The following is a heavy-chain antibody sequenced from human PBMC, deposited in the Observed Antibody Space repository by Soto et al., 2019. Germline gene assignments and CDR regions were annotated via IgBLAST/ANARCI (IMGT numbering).Heavy chain of an antibody. Sequence: SETLSLTCTVSGGSISSGGYYWSWIRQHPGKGLEWIGYIYYSGTAYYNPSLKSRVTISVDTSKNQFSLKLSSVSAADTALYYCARCSLVVVPAPGFDPWGRGTLVTVSS. CDR3: ARCSLVVVPAPGFDP. J-gene: IGHJ5*02. CDR2: IYYSGTA. CDR1: GGSISSGGYY. V-gene: IGHV4-31*03. D-gene: IGHD2-2*01.